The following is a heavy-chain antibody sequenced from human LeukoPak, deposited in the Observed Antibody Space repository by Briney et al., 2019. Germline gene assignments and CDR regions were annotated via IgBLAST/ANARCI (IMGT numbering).Heavy chain of an antibody. CDR1: GFTFSRYW. J-gene: IGHJ5*01. D-gene: IGHD3-9*01. V-gene: IGHV3-7*04. CDR2: IKQDGSEK. Sequence: GGSLILSCAASGFTFSRYWMSWVRQAPGKGLEWVANIKQDGSEKYYVDSVKGRFTISRDNAKNSLYLQMNSLRADDTAMYYCARGAYYDILTGSYPPLGWFDSWGQGTLVTVSS. CDR3: ARGAYYDILTGSYPPLGWFDS.